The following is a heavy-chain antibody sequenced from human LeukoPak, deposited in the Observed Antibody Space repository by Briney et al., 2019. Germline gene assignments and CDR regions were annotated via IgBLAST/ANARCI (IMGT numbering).Heavy chain of an antibody. D-gene: IGHD5-18*01. J-gene: IGHJ6*03. CDR2: IYYSGST. CDR1: GGSHSIYY. CDR3: ARVLGDTAMAHYYYYMDV. Sequence: SETLSLTCTVSGGSHSIYYWSWIRHPPGKGLECIGYIYYSGSTNYNPSLKSRVTISVDTSKNQFSLKLSSVTAADTAVYYCARVLGDTAMAHYYYYMDVWGKGTTVTVSS. V-gene: IGHV4-59*01.